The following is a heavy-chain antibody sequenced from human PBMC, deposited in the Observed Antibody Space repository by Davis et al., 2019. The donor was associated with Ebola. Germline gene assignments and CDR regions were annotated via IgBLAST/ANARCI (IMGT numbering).Heavy chain of an antibody. D-gene: IGHD7-27*01. J-gene: IGHJ6*02. V-gene: IGHV3-73*01. CDR1: GFTFSGSA. CDR2: IRSKANSYAT. CDR3: TSTLGGMDV. Sequence: GESLKISCAASGFTFSGSAMHWVRQASGKGLEWVGRIRSKANSYATANAASVKGRCTISRDDSKNTAYLQMNSLKTEDTAVYYCTSTLGGMDVWGQGTTVTVSS.